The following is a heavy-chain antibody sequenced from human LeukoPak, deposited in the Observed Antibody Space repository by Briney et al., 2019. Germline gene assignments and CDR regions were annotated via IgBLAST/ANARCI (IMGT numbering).Heavy chain of an antibody. CDR3: ARVGYSSVWTPFAMDV. J-gene: IGHJ6*02. Sequence: SQTLSLTCAISGDSVSSNSAAWNWIRQSPSRGLEWLGRTYYRSKWYNDYAVSVKSRITINPDTSKNQFSLQLNSVTPEDTAVYYCARVGYSSVWTPFAMDVWGQGTTVTVPS. CDR1: GDSVSSNSAA. CDR2: TYYRSKWYN. D-gene: IGHD6-19*01. V-gene: IGHV6-1*01.